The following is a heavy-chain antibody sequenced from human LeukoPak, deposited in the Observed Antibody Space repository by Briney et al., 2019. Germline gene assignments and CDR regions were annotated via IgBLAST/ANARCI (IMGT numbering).Heavy chain of an antibody. J-gene: IGHJ4*02. CDR2: IYANGEI. D-gene: IGHD1-1*01. CDR3: TRGRHGEGLDS. CDR1: GDSLTNYY. V-gene: IGHV4-4*07. Sequence: SETLSLTCTVSGDSLTNYYWGWIRQPAGKGLEWIGRIYANGEINYNPSLNNRATLSLDTSKNQFSLKVRSVTAADTAVYYCTRGRHGEGLDSWGQGTLVTVSS.